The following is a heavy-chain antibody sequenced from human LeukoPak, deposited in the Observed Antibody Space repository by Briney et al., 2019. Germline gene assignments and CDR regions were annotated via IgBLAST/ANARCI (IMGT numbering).Heavy chain of an antibody. CDR1: GYTFTGYY. CDR3: ARTWGNWNGFAFDI. Sequence: ASVKVSCTASGYTFTGYYMHWVRQAPGQGLEWMGRINPNSGGTNYAKKFQGRVTMTRDTSISTAYMELSRLRSDDTAVYYCARTWGNWNGFAFDIWGQGTMVTVSS. V-gene: IGHV1-2*06. J-gene: IGHJ3*02. D-gene: IGHD1-1*01. CDR2: INPNSGGT.